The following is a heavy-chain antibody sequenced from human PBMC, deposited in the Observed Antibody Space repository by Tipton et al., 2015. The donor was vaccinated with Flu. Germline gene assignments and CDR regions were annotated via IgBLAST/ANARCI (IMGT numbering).Heavy chain of an antibody. D-gene: IGHD3-10*01. J-gene: IGHJ5*02. V-gene: IGHV4-59*13. Sequence: TLSLTCTVSGGSISSYYWSWLRQPPGKGLEWIGFVSYSGITNYNPSLKGRVTMSLDASKNQFSLSLNSVTAADTAVYYCARNGGSYSYQPWGQGTLVTVPS. CDR2: VSYSGIT. CDR3: ARNGGSYSYQP. CDR1: GGSISSYY.